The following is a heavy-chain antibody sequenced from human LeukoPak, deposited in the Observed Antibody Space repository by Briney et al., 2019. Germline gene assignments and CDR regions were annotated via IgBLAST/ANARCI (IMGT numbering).Heavy chain of an antibody. V-gene: IGHV3-21*01. CDR1: GFPFSRYS. J-gene: IGHJ6*03. D-gene: IGHD2-2*01. Sequence: GGSLRLSCAASGFPFSRYSMNWVRQAPGKGLEWVSSISMSSYYVYYADSVEGRFTVSRDNAKNSLYLQMNSLRAEDTAVYYCARDPSPRTSYYYYYMGVWGKGTTVTVSS. CDR3: ARDPSPRTSYYYYYMGV. CDR2: ISMSSYYV.